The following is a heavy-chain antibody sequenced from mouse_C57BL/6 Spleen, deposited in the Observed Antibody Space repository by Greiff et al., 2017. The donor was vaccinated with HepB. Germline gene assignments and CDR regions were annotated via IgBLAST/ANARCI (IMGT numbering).Heavy chain of an antibody. V-gene: IGHV14-4*01. Sequence: EVQLQQSGAELVRPGASVKLSCTASGFNIKDDYMHWVKQRPEQGLEWIGWIDPENGDTEYASKFQGKATITADTSSNTAYLQLSSLTSEDTAVDYCTVRYFDVWGTGTTVTVSS. J-gene: IGHJ1*03. CDR2: IDPENGDT. CDR1: GFNIKDDY. CDR3: TVRYFDV.